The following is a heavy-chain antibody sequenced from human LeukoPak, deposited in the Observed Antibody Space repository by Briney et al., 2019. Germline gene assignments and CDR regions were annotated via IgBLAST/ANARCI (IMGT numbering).Heavy chain of an antibody. CDR3: ARVGWFGELYGPLDY. V-gene: IGHV4-34*01. Sequence: PSETLSLTCAVYGGSFSGYYWSWIRQPPGKGLEWIGEINHSGSTNYNPSLKSRVTISVDTSKKQFSLKLSSVTAADTAVYYCARVGWFGELYGPLDYWGQGTLVTVSS. CDR2: INHSGST. CDR1: GGSFSGYY. D-gene: IGHD3-10*01. J-gene: IGHJ4*02.